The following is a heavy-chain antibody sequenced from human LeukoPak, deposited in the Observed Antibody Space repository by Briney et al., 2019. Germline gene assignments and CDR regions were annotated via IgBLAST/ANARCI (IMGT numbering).Heavy chain of an antibody. D-gene: IGHD2-2*01. CDR1: GGSFSGYY. Sequence: PSETLSLTCAVYGGSFSGYYWSWIRQPPGKGLEWIGEINHSGSINYNPSLKSRVTISVDTSKNQFSLKLSSVTAADTAVYYCARGVCSSTSCYGPDFDYWGQGTLVTVSS. V-gene: IGHV4-34*01. J-gene: IGHJ4*02. CDR2: INHSGSI. CDR3: ARGVCSSTSCYGPDFDY.